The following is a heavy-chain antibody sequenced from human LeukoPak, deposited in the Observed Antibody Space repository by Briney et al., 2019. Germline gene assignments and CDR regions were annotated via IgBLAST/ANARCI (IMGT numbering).Heavy chain of an antibody. CDR3: ASGQGRYFDWLPKTDY. CDR1: GFTFSSYG. V-gene: IGHV3-21*01. Sequence: AGGSLRLSCAASGFTFSSYGMNWVRQAPGKGLEWVSSISSSSSYIYYADSVKGRFTISRDNAKNSLYLQMNSLRAEDTAVYYCASGQGRYFDWLPKTDYWGQGTLVTVSS. J-gene: IGHJ4*02. CDR2: ISSSSSYI. D-gene: IGHD3-9*01.